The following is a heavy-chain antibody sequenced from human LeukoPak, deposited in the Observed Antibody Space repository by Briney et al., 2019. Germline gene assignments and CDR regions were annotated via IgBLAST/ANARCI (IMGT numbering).Heavy chain of an antibody. CDR2: IIPIFGTA. CDR3: AREYRDNYYDSSGTGDDAFDI. Sequence: ASVKVSCKASGGTFSSYAISWVRQAPGQGLEWMGGIIPIFGTANYAQKFQGRVTITTDESTSTAYMELSSLRSEDTAVYYCAREYRDNYYDSSGTGDDAFDIWGQGTMVTVSS. CDR1: GGTFSSYA. J-gene: IGHJ3*02. V-gene: IGHV1-69*05. D-gene: IGHD3-22*01.